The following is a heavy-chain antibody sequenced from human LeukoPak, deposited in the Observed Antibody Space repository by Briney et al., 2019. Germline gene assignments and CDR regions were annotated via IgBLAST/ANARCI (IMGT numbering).Heavy chain of an antibody. J-gene: IGHJ4*02. V-gene: IGHV3-23*01. D-gene: IGHD2-2*01. CDR2: IGAGSGST. CDR3: AKGVSSLVPATKVPDY. Sequence: HGGTPRLSCAASGFTFSSYEMNWVRQAPGKGLEWVSTIGAGSGSTYSADSVKGRFTISRDNSKNTLYLQMNSLRAEDTAVYYCAKGVSSLVPATKVPDYWGQGTLVTVSS. CDR1: GFTFSSYE.